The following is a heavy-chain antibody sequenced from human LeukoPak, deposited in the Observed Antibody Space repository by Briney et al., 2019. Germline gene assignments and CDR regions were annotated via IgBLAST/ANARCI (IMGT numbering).Heavy chain of an antibody. J-gene: IGHJ2*01. D-gene: IGHD3-10*01. CDR3: ARAPRGYYYGSGSFPPHWYFDL. CDR1: GFTFSSYS. Sequence: GGSLRLSCAASGFTFSSYSMNWVRQAPGKGLEWVSSISSSSYIYYADSVKGRFTISRDNAKNSLYLQMNSLRAEDTAVYYCARAPRGYYYGSGSFPPHWYFDLWGRGTLVTVSS. CDR2: ISSSSYI. V-gene: IGHV3-21*01.